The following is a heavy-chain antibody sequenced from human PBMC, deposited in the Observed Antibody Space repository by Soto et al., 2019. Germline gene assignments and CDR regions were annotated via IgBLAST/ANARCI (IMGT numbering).Heavy chain of an antibody. Sequence: QVQLQESGPGLVKPSQTLSLTCTVSGGSISSDGYYWSWIRQHPGKGLEWIGYIYYSGSTYYNPSLKSRVTISVDTSKNQFSLKLSSVTAADTAVYYCARVGDSSDTLGWFDPWGQGTLVTVSS. J-gene: IGHJ5*02. V-gene: IGHV4-31*03. D-gene: IGHD3-22*01. CDR1: GGSISSDGYY. CDR2: IYYSGST. CDR3: ARVGDSSDTLGWFDP.